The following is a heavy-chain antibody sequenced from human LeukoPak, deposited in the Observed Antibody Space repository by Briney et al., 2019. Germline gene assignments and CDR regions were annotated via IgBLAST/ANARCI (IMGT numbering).Heavy chain of an antibody. V-gene: IGHV3-9*01. CDR2: ISWNSGSI. Sequence: GRSLRLSCAASGFTFYDYAMHWVRQAPGKGREWVSGISWNSGSIGYADSVKGRFTISRDNSKNTLYLQMNSLRAEDTAVYYCAKAPHSSGWSGFDYWGQGTLVTVSS. CDR1: GFTFYDYA. CDR3: AKAPHSSGWSGFDY. D-gene: IGHD6-19*01. J-gene: IGHJ4*02.